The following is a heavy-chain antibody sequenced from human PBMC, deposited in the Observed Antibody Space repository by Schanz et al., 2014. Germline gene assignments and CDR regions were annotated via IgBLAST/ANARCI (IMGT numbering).Heavy chain of an antibody. CDR1: GNTFTSYG. D-gene: IGHD6-13*01. V-gene: IGHV1-18*04. J-gene: IGHJ4*02. Sequence: QVQLVQSGGEVKKPGASVKVSCKASGNTFTSYGISWVRQAPGQGLEWMGWISAYNGDTNYAQKVQGRVTMTADTPTSTVYMEVRSLTSDDTAVYYCARDRGIAAADTFDYWGQGTLVTVSS. CDR3: ARDRGIAAADTFDY. CDR2: ISAYNGDT.